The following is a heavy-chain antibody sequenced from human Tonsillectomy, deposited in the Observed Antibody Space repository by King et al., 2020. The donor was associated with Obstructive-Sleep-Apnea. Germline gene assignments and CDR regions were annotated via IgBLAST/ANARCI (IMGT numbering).Heavy chain of an antibody. Sequence: EVQLVESGGALVQSGRSLRLSCTTSGFPFEDYALAWFRQAPGKGLEWVSVIRTRTSGATTEYAASVRDRFIVSRDDFEGIAYLQMNSLQIEDTAVYYCSRVPVLRFLEWCDYWGQGTLVAVSS. CDR2: IRTRTSGATT. D-gene: IGHD3-3*01. J-gene: IGHJ4*02. CDR1: GFPFEDYA. CDR3: SRVPVLRFLEWCDY. V-gene: IGHV3-49*03.